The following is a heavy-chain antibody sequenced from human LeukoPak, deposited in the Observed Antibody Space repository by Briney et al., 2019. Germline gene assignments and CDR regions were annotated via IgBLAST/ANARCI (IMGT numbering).Heavy chain of an antibody. CDR2: INSDGSNT. D-gene: IGHD6-19*01. CDR3: ARDQGSGWSLDY. CDR1: GFTFSSYW. Sequence: GGSLRLSCAASGFTFSSYWMHWVRQAPGQGLVWVSRINSDGSNTVYADSVKGRFTTSRDNAKNTLYLQMDTLRVEDTAVYYCARDQGSGWSLDYWGLGTLVTVSS. J-gene: IGHJ4*02. V-gene: IGHV3-74*01.